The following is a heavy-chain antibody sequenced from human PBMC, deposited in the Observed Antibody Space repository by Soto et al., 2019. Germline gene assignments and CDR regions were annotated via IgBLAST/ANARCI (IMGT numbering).Heavy chain of an antibody. CDR3: AKLGSLGHPYYYGMDV. Sequence: GGSLRLSCAASTFTFSDYYMSWIRQAPGKGLEWGSYISGGGTSIYYADSVKGRFSVSRDNAKTSLYLQMNSLRAEDTAVYYCAKLGSLGHPYYYGMDVWGPGTTVTVSS. CDR2: ISGGGTSI. V-gene: IGHV3-11*01. J-gene: IGHJ6*02. CDR1: TFTFSDYY. D-gene: IGHD3-16*01.